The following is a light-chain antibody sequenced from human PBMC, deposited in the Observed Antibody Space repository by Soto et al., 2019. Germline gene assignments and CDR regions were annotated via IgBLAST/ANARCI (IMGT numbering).Light chain of an antibody. CDR3: QKTNNPPLT. Sequence: DIQMTQSQSSLSASVGDRVTITCRASETIDSYLNWYQQRPGNAPKLLIYAASSLQSGVPSRFGGSGSGTDFTLTITSLQPEDFATYYCQKTNNPPLTFGQGTRL. V-gene: IGKV1-39*01. CDR1: ETIDSY. CDR2: AAS. J-gene: IGKJ1*01.